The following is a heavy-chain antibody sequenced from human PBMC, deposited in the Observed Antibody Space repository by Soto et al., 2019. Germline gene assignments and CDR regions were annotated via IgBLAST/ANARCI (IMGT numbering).Heavy chain of an antibody. V-gene: IGHV3-30*14. Sequence: GGSLRLSCAASGFTFSTYTMHWVRQAPGKGLEWVAVMSYDRSFQYYADSVKGRFTIPRDSSKNTLYLQMNSLRADDTAVYYCAREYDSSGYYRSQGAFDIWGQGTMVTVSS. J-gene: IGHJ3*02. CDR2: MSYDRSFQ. D-gene: IGHD3-22*01. CDR1: GFTFSTYT. CDR3: AREYDSSGYYRSQGAFDI.